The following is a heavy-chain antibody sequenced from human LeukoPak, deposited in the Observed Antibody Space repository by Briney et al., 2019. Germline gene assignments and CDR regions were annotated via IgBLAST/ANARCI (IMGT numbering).Heavy chain of an antibody. D-gene: IGHD4-11*01. Sequence: TGGSLRLSCAASAFTFGSFGMSWVRQAPGKGLEWVSAISDTGGSTFYADSVKGRFTISRDNSKNTLYLQMDSLRAEDTAIYYCAKGRIQSYMAPEYWGQGTLVTVSS. V-gene: IGHV3-23*01. CDR2: ISDTGGST. CDR3: AKGRIQSYMAPEY. J-gene: IGHJ4*02. CDR1: AFTFGSFG.